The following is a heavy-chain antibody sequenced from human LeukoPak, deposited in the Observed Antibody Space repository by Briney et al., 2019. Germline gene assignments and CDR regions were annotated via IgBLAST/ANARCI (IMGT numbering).Heavy chain of an antibody. V-gene: IGHV4-34*01. Sequence: SETLSLTCAVYGGSFRGYYWNWIRQPPGKGLEWIGEINHSGSTNYNPSLKSRVTISVDTSKNQFSLKLSSVTAADTAVYYCARGVIAAPHYYNGMEVWGQGTTVTASS. CDR3: ARGVIAAPHYYNGMEV. J-gene: IGHJ6*02. CDR1: GGSFRGYY. CDR2: INHSGST. D-gene: IGHD6-6*01.